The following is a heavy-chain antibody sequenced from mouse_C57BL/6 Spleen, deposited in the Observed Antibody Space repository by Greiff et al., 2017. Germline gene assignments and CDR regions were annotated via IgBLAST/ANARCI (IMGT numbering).Heavy chain of an antibody. D-gene: IGHD1-1*01. CDR1: GFTFSSYA. Sequence: EVKLVESGGGLVKPGGSLKLSCAASGFTFSSYAMSWVRQTPEKRLEWVATISDGGSYTYYPDIVKGRFTISSDNAKNNLYLQMSHLKSEDTAMYYCARERLLRGGYYAMDYWGQGTSVTVSS. CDR3: ARERLLRGGYYAMDY. J-gene: IGHJ4*01. CDR2: ISDGGSYT. V-gene: IGHV5-4*01.